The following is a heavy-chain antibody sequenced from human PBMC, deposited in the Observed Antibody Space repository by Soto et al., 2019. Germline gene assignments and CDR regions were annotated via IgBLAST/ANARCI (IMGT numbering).Heavy chain of an antibody. Sequence: ASVKVSCKASGYTFTGYYMHWVRQAPGQGLEWMGWINPNSGGTNYAQKFQGRVTMTRDTSTSTVYMELSSLRSEDTAMYYCARDSEDCSSTSCRGYFQHWGEATLVTVSS. CDR1: GYTFTGYY. V-gene: IGHV1-2*02. D-gene: IGHD2-2*01. CDR2: INPNSGGT. J-gene: IGHJ1*01. CDR3: ARDSEDCSSTSCRGYFQH.